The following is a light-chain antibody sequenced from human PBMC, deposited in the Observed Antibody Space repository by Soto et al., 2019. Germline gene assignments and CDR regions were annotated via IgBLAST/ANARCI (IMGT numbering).Light chain of an antibody. J-gene: IGKJ1*01. V-gene: IGKV1-5*01. Sequence: DIQMTQSPSTLSAPVGDRVTITCRASQSFSSWLAWYQQKPGKAPKLLIFDASTLASGVPSRFSGSGYGTEFTLTIRSLQPDDFGTYYCQQYTDYPGTFGQGTKVEVK. CDR1: QSFSSW. CDR3: QQYTDYPGT. CDR2: DAS.